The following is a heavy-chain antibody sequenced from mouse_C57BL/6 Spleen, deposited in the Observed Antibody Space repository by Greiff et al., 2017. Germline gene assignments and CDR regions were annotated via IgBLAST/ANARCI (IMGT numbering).Heavy chain of an antibody. J-gene: IGHJ1*03. CDR1: GYTFTEYT. V-gene: IGHV1-62-2*01. Sequence: VQLQQSGAELVKPGASVKLSCKASGYTFTEYTIHWVKQRSGQGLEWIGWFYPGSGSIKYNEKFKDKATLTADKSSSTVYMELSRLTSEDSAVYFCARDEEGDYYGPAEGAYFDVWGTGTTVTVSS. D-gene: IGHD1-2*01. CDR3: ARDEEGDYYGPAEGAYFDV. CDR2: FYPGSGSI.